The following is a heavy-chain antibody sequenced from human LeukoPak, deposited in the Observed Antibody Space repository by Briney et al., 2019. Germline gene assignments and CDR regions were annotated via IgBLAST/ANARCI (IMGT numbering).Heavy chain of an antibody. V-gene: IGHV1-69*05. CDR1: GGTFSSYA. CDR2: IIPIFGTA. D-gene: IGHD4-23*01. J-gene: IGHJ4*02. Sequence: ASVKVSCKASGGTFSSYAISWVRQAPGQGLEWMGRIIPIFGTANYARKFQGRVTITTDESTSTAYMELSSLRSEDTAVYYCARGTGGNALVIDYWGQGTLVTVSS. CDR3: ARGTGGNALVIDY.